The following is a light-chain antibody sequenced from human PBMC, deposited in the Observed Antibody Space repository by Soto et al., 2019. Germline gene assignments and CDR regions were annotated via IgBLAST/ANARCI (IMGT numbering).Light chain of an antibody. CDR2: DVT. V-gene: IGLV2-14*01. J-gene: IGLJ3*02. Sequence: HSALTQPASVSGSPVQSITISCTGTSSDRGGYNYVSWYQQHPGKAPKLMIYDVTNRPAGVSKRFSGSKSGNTASLTISGLQAEDEADYYCSSYTSSSTPLVFGGGTKLTVL. CDR1: SSDRGGYNY. CDR3: SSYTSSSTPLV.